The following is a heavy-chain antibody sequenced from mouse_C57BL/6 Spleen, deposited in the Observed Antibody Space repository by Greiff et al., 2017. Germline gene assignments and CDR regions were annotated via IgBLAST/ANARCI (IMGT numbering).Heavy chain of an antibody. D-gene: IGHD1-1*01. CDR1: GYTFTSYT. V-gene: IGHV1-4*01. Sequence: QVQLQQSGAELARPGASVTMSCKASGYTFTSYTMHWVKQRPGQGLEWIGYINPSSGYTKYNQKFKDKATLTADKSSSTAYMQLSSLTSEDSAVYYCARDLLPYRYFDFWGTGPMVTVSS. CDR3: ARDLLPYRYFDF. J-gene: IGHJ1*03. CDR2: INPSSGYT.